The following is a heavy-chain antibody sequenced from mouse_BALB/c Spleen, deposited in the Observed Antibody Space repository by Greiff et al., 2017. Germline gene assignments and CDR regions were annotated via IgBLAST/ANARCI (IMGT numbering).Heavy chain of an antibody. Sequence: QLQQSGAELVKPGASVKLSCTASGFNIKDTYMHWVKQRPEQGLEWIGRIDPANGNTKYDPKFQGKATITADTSSNTAYLQLSSLTSEDTAVYYCARSGGKGAMDYWGQGTSVTVSS. D-gene: IGHD2-1*01. CDR2: IDPANGNT. CDR1: GFNIKDTY. J-gene: IGHJ4*01. V-gene: IGHV14-3*02. CDR3: ARSGGKGAMDY.